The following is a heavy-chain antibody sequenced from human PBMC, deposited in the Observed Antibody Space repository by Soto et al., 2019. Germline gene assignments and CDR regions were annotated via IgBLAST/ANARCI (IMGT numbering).Heavy chain of an antibody. V-gene: IGHV3-72*01. D-gene: IGHD5-18*01. CDR2: TRNKANGYTT. J-gene: IGHJ4*02. CDR1: GFTFSDHY. Sequence: EVQVVESGGGLVQPGGSLRLSCAASGFTFSDHYMDWVRQAPGKGLEWVGRTRNKANGYTTEYATSVKGRFTISKDDSKNSLYLPMNSLKTEETAVYYCARGGRGYSYGYPFDYWGQGTLVTVSS. CDR3: ARGGRGYSYGYPFDY.